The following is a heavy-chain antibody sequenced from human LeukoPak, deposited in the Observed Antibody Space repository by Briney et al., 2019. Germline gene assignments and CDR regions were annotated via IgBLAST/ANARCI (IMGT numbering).Heavy chain of an antibody. Sequence: ASVKVSCKASGYTFTGYYMHWVRQAPGQGLEWMGRINPNSGGTNYAQKFQGRVTMTRDTSISPAYMELSRLSSDDTAVYYCARDPIAARPGMDVWGKGTTVTVSS. CDR1: GYTFTGYY. V-gene: IGHV1-2*06. D-gene: IGHD6-6*01. J-gene: IGHJ6*04. CDR2: INPNSGGT. CDR3: ARDPIAARPGMDV.